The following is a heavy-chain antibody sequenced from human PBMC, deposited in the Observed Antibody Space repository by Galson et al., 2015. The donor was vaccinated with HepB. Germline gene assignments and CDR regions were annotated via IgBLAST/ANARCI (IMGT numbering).Heavy chain of an antibody. D-gene: IGHD3-3*01. CDR2: IWYDGSNK. V-gene: IGHV3-33*01. CDR1: GFTFSSYG. Sequence: LRLSCAASGFTFSSYGMHWVRQAPGKGLEWVAVIWYDGSNKYYADSVKGRFTISRDNSKNTLYLQMNSLRAEDTAVYYCAREEWVAANYYYYGMDVWGQGTTVTVSS. CDR3: AREEWVAANYYYYGMDV. J-gene: IGHJ6*02.